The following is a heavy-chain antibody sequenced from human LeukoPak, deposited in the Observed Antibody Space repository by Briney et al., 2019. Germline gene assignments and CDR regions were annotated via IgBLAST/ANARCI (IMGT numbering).Heavy chain of an antibody. CDR3: AKSVNWYFDL. Sequence: GGSLRLSCAASGFTFSSFAMSWVRQVPGKGLEWVSAIGGSGDITYYADSVKGRFTISRDNFKSPLYLQMSSLRVEDTALYYCAKSVNWYFDLWGRGTLVTVSS. CDR1: GFTFSSFA. CDR2: IGGSGDIT. D-gene: IGHD3-16*02. J-gene: IGHJ2*01. V-gene: IGHV3-23*01.